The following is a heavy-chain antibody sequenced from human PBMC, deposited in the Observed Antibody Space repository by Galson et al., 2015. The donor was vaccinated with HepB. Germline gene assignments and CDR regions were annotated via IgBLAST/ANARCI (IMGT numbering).Heavy chain of an antibody. V-gene: IGHV3-33*01. D-gene: IGHD6-19*01. Sequence: SLRLSCAASGFTFSSFGMHWVRQAPGKGLEWVAGIWYDGSNKYHADSVTGRFTISRDSSKNTLYLHMSSLRAEDSAVYYCARDALFYSSGWTNWFDPWGQGTLVTVSS. CDR3: ARDALFYSSGWTNWFDP. CDR1: GFTFSSFG. J-gene: IGHJ5*02. CDR2: IWYDGSNK.